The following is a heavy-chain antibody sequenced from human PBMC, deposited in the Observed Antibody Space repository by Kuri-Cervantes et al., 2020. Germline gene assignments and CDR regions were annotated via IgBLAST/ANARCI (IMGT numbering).Heavy chain of an antibody. CDR1: GFTFSDYY. CDR3: AKRVYYGSGSYSHYYGMDV. Sequence: GGSLRLSCAASGFTFSDYYMSWIRQAPGKGLEWVAVISYDGTNKYCADSVKGRFTISRDNSKNTLYMQMNSLRAEDTAVYYCAKRVYYGSGSYSHYYGMDVWGQGTTVTVSS. D-gene: IGHD3-10*01. V-gene: IGHV3-30*18. CDR2: ISYDGTNK. J-gene: IGHJ6*02.